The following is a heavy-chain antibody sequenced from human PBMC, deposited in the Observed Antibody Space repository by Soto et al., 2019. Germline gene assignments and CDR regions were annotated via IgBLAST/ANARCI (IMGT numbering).Heavy chain of an antibody. Sequence: SETLSLTCAVYGGSFSGYYWSWIRQPPGKGLEWTGENNQSRSTNYNPSLKSRVTISVDTSKNHFSLRLSSVTAADTAVYYCAAWSGVDTALGKYYYYGMDVGGLGTTVTVSS. V-gene: IGHV4-34*01. CDR3: AAWSGVDTALGKYYYYGMDV. CDR1: GGSFSGYY. J-gene: IGHJ6*02. CDR2: NNQSRST. D-gene: IGHD5-18*01.